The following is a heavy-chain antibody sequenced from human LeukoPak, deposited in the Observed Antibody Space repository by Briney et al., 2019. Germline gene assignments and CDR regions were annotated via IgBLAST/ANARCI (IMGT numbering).Heavy chain of an antibody. CDR3: ARDRTGTYCSGGSCYLFDP. CDR2: IYYSGST. Sequence: SETLSLTCTVSGGSISNNLYHWGWIRQPPGKGLEWIGSIYYSGSTYYNPSLKSRVTISVDTSKNQFSLKLGSVTAADTAVYYCARDRTGTYCSGGSCYLFDPWGQGTLVTVSS. J-gene: IGHJ5*02. V-gene: IGHV4-39*02. D-gene: IGHD2-15*01. CDR1: GGSISNNLYH.